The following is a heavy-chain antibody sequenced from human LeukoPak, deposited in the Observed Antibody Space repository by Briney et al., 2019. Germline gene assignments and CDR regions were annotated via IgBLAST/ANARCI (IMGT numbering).Heavy chain of an antibody. CDR1: GYTFTVYY. D-gene: IGHD1-1*01. J-gene: IGHJ4*02. CDR2: INPNSGGT. CDR3: TRAKRVIFDY. Sequence: ASVKVSCKASGYTFTVYYMRWVRQAPGQGLEWMGWINPNSGGTNYAQKFRGRVSMTRDTSINTAYMELSSLRSDDTAVYYCTRAKRVIFDYWGQGTLVTVSS. V-gene: IGHV1-2*02.